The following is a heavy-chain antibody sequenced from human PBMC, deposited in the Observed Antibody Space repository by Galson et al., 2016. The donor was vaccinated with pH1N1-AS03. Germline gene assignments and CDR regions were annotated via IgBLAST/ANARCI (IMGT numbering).Heavy chain of an antibody. V-gene: IGHV5-51*01. CDR3: ARQKYCSGGSCFLYYDAFDM. CDR2: IWPADPDT. Sequence: QSGADVKKPGESLKISCQASGYIFSVYWIGCVRQRPGKGLERMGIIWPADPDTQYRPSFQRQVSTSADTSLNTAYLQWSSLEASDTAMYFCARQKYCSGGSCFLYYDAFDMWGQGTLVTVSS. CDR1: GYIFSVYW. J-gene: IGHJ3*02. D-gene: IGHD2-15*01.